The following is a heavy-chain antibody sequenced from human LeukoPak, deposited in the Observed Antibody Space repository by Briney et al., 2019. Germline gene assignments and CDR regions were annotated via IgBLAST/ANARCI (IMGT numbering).Heavy chain of an antibody. V-gene: IGHV4-39*01. CDR2: IYYSGST. J-gene: IGHJ4*02. CDR3: ASFSGGFGFDY. D-gene: IGHD3-10*01. CDR1: GGSISSSSYY. Sequence: SETLSLTCTVSGGSISSSSYYWGWIRQPPGKGLEWIGSIYYSGSTYYNPSLKSRVTISVDTSKNQFSLKLSSVTAADTAVHYCASFSGGFGFDYWGQGTLVTVSS.